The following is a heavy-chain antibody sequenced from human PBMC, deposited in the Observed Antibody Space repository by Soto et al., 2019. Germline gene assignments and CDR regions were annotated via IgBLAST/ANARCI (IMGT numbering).Heavy chain of an antibody. CDR1: GYTFTGYY. Sequence: ASVKVSCKASGYTFTGYYMHWVRQAPGQGLEWMGWINPNSGGTNYAQKFQGRVTMTRGTSISTAYMELSRPRSDDTAVYYCARGRVVRGVSNWFDPWGQGTLVTVSS. J-gene: IGHJ5*02. CDR3: ARGRVVRGVSNWFDP. CDR2: INPNSGGT. V-gene: IGHV1-2*02. D-gene: IGHD3-10*01.